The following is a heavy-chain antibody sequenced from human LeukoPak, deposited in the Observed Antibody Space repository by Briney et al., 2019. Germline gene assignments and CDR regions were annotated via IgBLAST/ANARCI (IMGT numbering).Heavy chain of an antibody. CDR3: ATGYDFWSGYLSY. CDR1: GFTFSSYA. J-gene: IGHJ4*02. Sequence: GGSLRLSCAASGFTFSSYAMHWVRQAPGKGLEWVAVISYDGSNKYYADSVKGRFTISRDNSKNTLYLQMNSLRAEDTAVYYCATGYDFWSGYLSYWGQGTLVTVSS. V-gene: IGHV3-30-3*01. D-gene: IGHD3-3*01. CDR2: ISYDGSNK.